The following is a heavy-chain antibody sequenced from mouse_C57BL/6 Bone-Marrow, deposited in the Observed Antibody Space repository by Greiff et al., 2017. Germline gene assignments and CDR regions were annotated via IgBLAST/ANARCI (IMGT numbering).Heavy chain of an antibody. J-gene: IGHJ2*01. CDR1: GFTFSSYA. Sequence: EVMLVESGGGLVKPGGSLKLSCAASGFTFSSYAMSWVRQTPEKRLEWVATISDGGSYTYYPDNVKGRFTISRDNAKNNLYLQMSHLKSEDTAMYYCARESYYGNSYYFDYWGQGTTLTVSS. D-gene: IGHD2-1*01. CDR3: ARESYYGNSYYFDY. CDR2: ISDGGSYT. V-gene: IGHV5-4*01.